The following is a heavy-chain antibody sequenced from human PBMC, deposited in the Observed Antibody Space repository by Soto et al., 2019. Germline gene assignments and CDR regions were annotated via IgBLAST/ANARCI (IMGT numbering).Heavy chain of an antibody. CDR1: GFTFRDYY. Sequence: GGSLRLSCAASGFTFRDYYMSWIRQAPGKGLEWISYISISGSSIYYADSVKGRFTISRDDAKKQFSLKLRSVTAADTAVYFCARLGGYYQAFDQWGQGALVTVSS. J-gene: IGHJ4*01. CDR3: ARLGGYYQAFDQ. CDR2: ISISGSSI. V-gene: IGHV3-11*01. D-gene: IGHD3-22*01.